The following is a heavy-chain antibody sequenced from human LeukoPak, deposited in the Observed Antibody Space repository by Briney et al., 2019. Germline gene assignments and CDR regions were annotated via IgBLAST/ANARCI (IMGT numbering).Heavy chain of an antibody. V-gene: IGHV4-4*02. CDR3: TRESGAFSPFGF. Sequence: SSGTLSLTCAVSGGSILTTNWWSWVRQPPGKGLEWIGEIHLSGASNYNPSLKSRVNMSIDKSKNQLSLELTSVTAADTAIYYCTRESGAFSPFGFWGQGTLVTVSS. D-gene: IGHD1-26*01. CDR2: IHLSGAS. CDR1: GGSILTTNW. J-gene: IGHJ4*02.